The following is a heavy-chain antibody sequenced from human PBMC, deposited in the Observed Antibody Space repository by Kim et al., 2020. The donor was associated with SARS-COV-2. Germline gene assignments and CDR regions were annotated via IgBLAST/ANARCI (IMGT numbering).Heavy chain of an antibody. CDR2: INTNTGNP. J-gene: IGHJ6*02. V-gene: IGHV7-4-1*02. CDR1: GYTFTSYA. CDR3: ARVGVTTYYYYYGMDV. D-gene: IGHD4-17*01. Sequence: ASVKVSCKASGYTFTSYAMNWVRQAPGQGLEWMGWINTNTGNPTYAQGFTGRFVFSLDTSVSTAYLQISSLKAEDTAVYYCARVGVTTYYYYYGMDVWGQGTTVTVSS.